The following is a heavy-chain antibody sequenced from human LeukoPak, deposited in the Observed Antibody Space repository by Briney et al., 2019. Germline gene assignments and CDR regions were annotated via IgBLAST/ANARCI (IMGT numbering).Heavy chain of an antibody. CDR2: MYYIGWY. D-gene: IGHD2-2*01. J-gene: IGHJ5*02. CDR3: ARGSIPTQNWFDP. V-gene: IGHV4-59*01. CDR1: RGSINNYF. Sequence: PSETLPLTCTVSRGSINNYFWNWIRQPPGRGLEWIGYMYYIGWYRYSPSLKRRVAIQVTTPKNQFSLNVSSVTTADAAIYYFARGSIPTQNWFDPWGQGTPVTVSS.